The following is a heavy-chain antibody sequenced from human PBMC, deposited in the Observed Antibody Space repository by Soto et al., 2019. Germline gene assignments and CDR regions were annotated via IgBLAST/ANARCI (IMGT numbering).Heavy chain of an antibody. D-gene: IGHD6-13*01. Sequence: ASVKVSCKASGYTFTSYGISWVRQAPGQGLEWMGWISAYNGNTNYAQKLQGRVTMTTDTSTSTAYMELRSLRSDDTAVYYCARRLSSSWYDAFDIWGQGTMVTVSS. CDR2: ISAYNGNT. V-gene: IGHV1-18*01. CDR1: GYTFTSYG. CDR3: ARRLSSSWYDAFDI. J-gene: IGHJ3*02.